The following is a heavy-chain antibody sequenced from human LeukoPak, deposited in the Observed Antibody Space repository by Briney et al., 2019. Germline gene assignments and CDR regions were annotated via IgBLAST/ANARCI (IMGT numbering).Heavy chain of an antibody. Sequence: SETLSLACTVSGGSISSYYWSWIRQPPGKGLEWIGYIYYSGSTNYNPSLKSRVTISVDTSKNQFSLKLSSVTAADTAVYYCARGWVDSIVVVPAALNFDYWGQGTLVTVSS. CDR1: GGSISSYY. CDR3: ARGWVDSIVVVPAALNFDY. J-gene: IGHJ4*02. V-gene: IGHV4-59*01. D-gene: IGHD2-2*01. CDR2: IYYSGST.